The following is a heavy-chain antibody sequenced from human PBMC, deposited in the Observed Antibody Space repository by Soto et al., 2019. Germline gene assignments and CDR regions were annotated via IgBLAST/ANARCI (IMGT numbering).Heavy chain of an antibody. D-gene: IGHD6-13*01. CDR3: AKDRSIAAALHYYYYDMEV. J-gene: IGHJ6*03. CDR2: ISGSGGST. Sequence: PGGSLRLSCAASGFTFSSYAMSWVRQAPGKGLEWVSAISGSGGSTYYADSVKGRFTISRDNSKNRLYLQMNSLRAEDTAVYYCAKDRSIAAALHYYYYDMEVWGKRTTVTVSS. V-gene: IGHV3-23*01. CDR1: GFTFSSYA.